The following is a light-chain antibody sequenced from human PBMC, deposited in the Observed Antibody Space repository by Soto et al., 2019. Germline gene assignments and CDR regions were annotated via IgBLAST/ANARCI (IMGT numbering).Light chain of an antibody. CDR2: DVS. Sequence: EIVLTQSPATLSLSPGERASLSCRASQSVGSSLAWYQHKPGQAPRLLIYDVSNRATGIPARFSGSGSGTDFTLTISSLQPEDFATYSCQQSYSTTWTFGQGTKVEIK. CDR3: QQSYSTTWT. CDR1: QSVGSS. V-gene: IGKV3-11*01. J-gene: IGKJ1*01.